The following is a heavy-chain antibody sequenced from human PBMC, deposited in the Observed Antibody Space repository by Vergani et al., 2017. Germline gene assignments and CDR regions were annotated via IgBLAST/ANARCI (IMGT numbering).Heavy chain of an antibody. CDR3: AKDAADYVWGSYRYTGYFDY. V-gene: IGHV3-23*01. CDR1: GFTFSSYA. D-gene: IGHD3-16*02. CDR2: ISGSGGST. J-gene: IGHJ4*02. Sequence: EVQLLESGGGLVQPGGSLRLSCAASGFTFSSYAMSWVRQAPGKGLEWVSAISGSGGSTYYADSVKGRFTISRDNSKNTLYLQMNSLRAEDTAVYYCAKDAADYVWGSYRYTGYFDYWGQGTLVTVSS.